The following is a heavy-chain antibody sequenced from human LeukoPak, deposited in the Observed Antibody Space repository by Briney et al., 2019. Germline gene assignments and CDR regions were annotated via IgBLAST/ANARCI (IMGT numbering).Heavy chain of an antibody. D-gene: IGHD6-19*01. CDR1: GSTFTSCW. CDR3: ARTESCKSGWYGAIDI. Sequence: GESLKFSCKSPGSTFTSCWIAWVRQMPGKGLEWMGIIYVGDSDTRYSPSFQGQVTISADKSISTAYLQWSSLKASDTAMYFCARTESCKSGWYGAIDIWGQGTMVTVSS. V-gene: IGHV5-51*01. CDR2: IYVGDSDT. J-gene: IGHJ3*02.